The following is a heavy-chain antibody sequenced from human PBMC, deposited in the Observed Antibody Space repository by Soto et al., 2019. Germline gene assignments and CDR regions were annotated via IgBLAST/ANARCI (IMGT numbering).Heavy chain of an antibody. V-gene: IGHV3-66*01. D-gene: IGHD6-13*01. J-gene: IGHJ6*03. CDR2: IYSGGST. CDR3: ARSKAAAGIGGTYNYYYYMDV. Sequence: GGSLRVSCTAAERTVSSKYMSWVRKAPGRGREWVSVIYSGGSTYYADSVKGRFTISRDNSKNTVHLQVNSLRAEDTAVYYCARSKAAAGIGGTYNYYYYMDVWGKGTTVTVSS. CDR1: ERTVSSKY.